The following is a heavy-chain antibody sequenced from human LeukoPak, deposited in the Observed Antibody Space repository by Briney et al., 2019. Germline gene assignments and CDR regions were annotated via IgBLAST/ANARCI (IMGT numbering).Heavy chain of an antibody. Sequence: ASVKVSCKASGYTFSNYDLNWVRQATGQGLEWMGWMNPNTGNTDYAQKFQGRVTFTRNTSISTAYMDLSSLTSDDTAVYYCARSQGQWDHNWFAPWGQGTLVTVSS. CDR2: MNPNTGNT. CDR1: GYTFSNYD. D-gene: IGHD1-26*01. J-gene: IGHJ5*02. V-gene: IGHV1-8*03. CDR3: ARSQGQWDHNWFAP.